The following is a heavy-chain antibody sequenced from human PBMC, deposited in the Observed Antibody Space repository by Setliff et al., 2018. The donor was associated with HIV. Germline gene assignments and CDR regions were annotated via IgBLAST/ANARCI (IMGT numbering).Heavy chain of an antibody. CDR1: GYTFTNHD. V-gene: IGHV1-8*03. CDR3: ARGRGRYYDSRSYLDY. CDR2: MNPNSGRA. D-gene: IGHD3-22*01. J-gene: IGHJ4*02. Sequence: GASVKVSCKASGYTFTNHDINWVRQSPGQGLEWLGWMNPNSGRAGSAQKFQGRVTISRNTSISTAYMELSGLRSEDTAVYYCARGRGRYYDSRSYLDYWGQGTLVTVSS.